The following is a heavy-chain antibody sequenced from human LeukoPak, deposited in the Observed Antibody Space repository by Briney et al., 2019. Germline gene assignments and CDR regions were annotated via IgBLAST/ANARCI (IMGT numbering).Heavy chain of an antibody. Sequence: SETLSLTCTVSGGSISTYYWSWIRQPPGKGLEWIGYIYYSGSTKFNPSLKSRATISGDTYKNQFSLKLSSVTAADTAVYYCARGRGYGGNYLRAFDIWGQGTMVSVSS. V-gene: IGHV4-59*01. D-gene: IGHD1-26*01. CDR1: GGSISTYY. CDR2: IYYSGST. CDR3: ARGRGYGGNYLRAFDI. J-gene: IGHJ3*02.